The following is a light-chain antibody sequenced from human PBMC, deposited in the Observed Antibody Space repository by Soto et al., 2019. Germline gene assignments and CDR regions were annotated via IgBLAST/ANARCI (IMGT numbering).Light chain of an antibody. J-gene: IGKJ4*01. CDR3: QQYDDLPLS. CDR1: QDISNY. Sequence: DIQRTKSPSSLSASVGDRVTITCQASQDISNYINWYQQKPGKAPQLLIYAASNLETGVPSRFSGSGSGTDFTLTISSLQPGDLGTYFCQQYDDLPLSFRGGTKVELK. V-gene: IGKV1-33*01. CDR2: AAS.